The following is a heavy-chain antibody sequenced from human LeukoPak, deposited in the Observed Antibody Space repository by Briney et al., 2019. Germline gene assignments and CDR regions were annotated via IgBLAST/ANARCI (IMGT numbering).Heavy chain of an antibody. CDR1: GFTFDNYA. CDR3: AKDQGGNYYDSSGYYSTAFDI. CDR2: ISGSGGST. V-gene: IGHV3-23*01. Sequence: PGGSLRLSCAASGFTFDNYAMTWVRQAPGKGLEWVSAISGSGGSTYYADSVKGRFTISRDNSMNTLYLQMNSLRAEDAAVYYCAKDQGGNYYDSSGYYSTAFDIRGQGTMVTVSS. J-gene: IGHJ3*02. D-gene: IGHD3-22*01.